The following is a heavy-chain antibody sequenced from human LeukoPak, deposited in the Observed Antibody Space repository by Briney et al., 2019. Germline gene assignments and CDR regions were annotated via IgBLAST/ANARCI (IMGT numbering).Heavy chain of an antibody. CDR1: GFTFSSYA. CDR3: AKDIQLST. D-gene: IGHD5-24*01. CDR2: ISGSGGST. Sequence: GGSLRLSCAASGFTFSSYAMSWVRQAPGKGLEWVSAISGSGGSTYYADSVKGRFTISRDNSKNTLSLQMNSPRVEDTAMYFCAKDIQLSTWGLGTMVTVSS. V-gene: IGHV3-23*01. J-gene: IGHJ3*01.